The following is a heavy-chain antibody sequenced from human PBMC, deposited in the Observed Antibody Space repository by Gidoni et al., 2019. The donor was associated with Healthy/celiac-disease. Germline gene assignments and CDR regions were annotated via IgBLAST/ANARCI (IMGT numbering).Heavy chain of an antibody. D-gene: IGHD3-16*02. J-gene: IGHJ5*02. CDR3: ARDHRLDNWFDP. CDR2: INAGNGNT. Sequence: QVQLVQPAAEVKKPGAPVKVSCKASGYTFTSYSMHWVRQAPGQRLEWMGWINAGNGNTKYSQKFQGRVTITRDTSASTAYMELSSLRSEDTAVYYCARDHRLDNWFDPWGQGTLVTVSS. CDR1: GYTFTSYS. V-gene: IGHV1-3*01.